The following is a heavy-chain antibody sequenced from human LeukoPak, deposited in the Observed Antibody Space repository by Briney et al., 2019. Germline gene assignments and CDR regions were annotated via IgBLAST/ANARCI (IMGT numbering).Heavy chain of an antibody. D-gene: IGHD2-15*01. Sequence: AASVKVSCKASGYTFTSYGINWVRQAPGQGLEWMGWISAYNGNTNYAQKLQGRVTMTTDTSTSTAYMELRSLRSDDTAVYYCARDPNRYCSGGSCYPIPFDYWGQGTLVTVSS. CDR3: ARDPNRYCSGGSCYPIPFDY. V-gene: IGHV1-18*01. J-gene: IGHJ4*02. CDR1: GYTFTSYG. CDR2: ISAYNGNT.